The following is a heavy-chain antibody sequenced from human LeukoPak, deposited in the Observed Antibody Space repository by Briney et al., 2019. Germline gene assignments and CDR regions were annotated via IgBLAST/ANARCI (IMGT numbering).Heavy chain of an antibody. V-gene: IGHV3-23*01. Sequence: GGSLRLSCAASGFSFSTYTMAWVRQAPGGGLEWVSGISGDGGNTYYADSVKGRFAISRHNSKSTLYLQMNSLRAEDTAVYYCAKDFGRNLGGPGYWGRGILVTVSS. CDR2: ISGDGGNT. CDR3: AKDFGRNLGGPGY. J-gene: IGHJ4*02. D-gene: IGHD3-10*01. CDR1: GFSFSTYT.